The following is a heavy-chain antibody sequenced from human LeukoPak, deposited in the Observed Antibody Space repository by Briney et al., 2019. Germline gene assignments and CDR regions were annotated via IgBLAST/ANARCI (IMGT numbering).Heavy chain of an antibody. CDR2: ISSSSSYI. CDR1: GFTFSSYA. D-gene: IGHD1-26*01. V-gene: IGHV3-21*01. J-gene: IGHJ4*02. CDR3: AKDSQIVGILDY. Sequence: PGGSLRLSCAASGFTFSSYAMSWVRQAPGKGLEWVSSISSSSSYIYYADSVKGRFTISRDNSKNTLYLQMNSLRAEDTAVYYCAKDSQIVGILDYWGQGTLVTVSS.